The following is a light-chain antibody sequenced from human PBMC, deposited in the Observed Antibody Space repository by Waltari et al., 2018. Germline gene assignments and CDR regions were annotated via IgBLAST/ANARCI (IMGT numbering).Light chain of an antibody. CDR1: NLGDKY. CDR2: QDS. J-gene: IGLJ2*01. Sequence: SYELTKPPSVSVSPGQPASIPCSGANLGDKYACWYQQKPGQSPVLVIYQDSKRPSGIPERFSGSNSGNTATLTISGTQAMDEADYYCQAWDSSTPVFGGGTKLTVL. V-gene: IGLV3-1*01. CDR3: QAWDSSTPV.